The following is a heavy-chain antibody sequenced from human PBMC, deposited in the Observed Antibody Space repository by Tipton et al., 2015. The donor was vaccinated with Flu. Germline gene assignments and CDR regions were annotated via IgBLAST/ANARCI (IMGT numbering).Heavy chain of an antibody. CDR1: GFTFSQYW. CDR2: INGGGRER. Sequence: SLRLSCAASGFTFSQYWMTWVRQASGKGLEWVAYINGGGRERHYGDSVKGRFTISRDNARNSVFLQVDDLRAEDTAVYYCARDVRIFDYWGQGTLVTVSS. V-gene: IGHV3-7*03. D-gene: IGHD3-10*01. J-gene: IGHJ4*02. CDR3: ARDVRIFDY.